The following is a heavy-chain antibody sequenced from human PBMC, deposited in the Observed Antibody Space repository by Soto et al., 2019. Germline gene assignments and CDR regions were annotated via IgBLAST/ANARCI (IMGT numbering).Heavy chain of an antibody. CDR1: GGSISSYY. D-gene: IGHD3-16*02. CDR3: ASERNDYVWGSYRPSNY. V-gene: IGHV4-59*08. Sequence: SETLSLTCTVSGGSISSYYWSWIRQPPGKGLEWIGYIYYSGSTNYNPSLKSRVTISVDTSKNQFSLKLSSVTAADTAVYYCASERNDYVWGSYRPSNYWGQGTLVTVSS. J-gene: IGHJ4*02. CDR2: IYYSGST.